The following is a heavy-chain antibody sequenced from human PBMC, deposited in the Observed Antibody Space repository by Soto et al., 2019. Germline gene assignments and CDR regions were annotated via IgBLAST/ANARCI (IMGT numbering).Heavy chain of an antibody. Sequence: EVQLVESGGGLVQPGRSLRLSCAASGFTFDDYAMHWVRQAPGKGLEWVSGISWNSGSIGYADSVKGRFTISRDNAKNSLYLQMNSLRAEDTALYYCALLHSYGYEAYFDYWGQGTLVTVSS. V-gene: IGHV3-9*01. J-gene: IGHJ4*02. CDR1: GFTFDDYA. CDR3: ALLHSYGYEAYFDY. D-gene: IGHD5-18*01. CDR2: ISWNSGSI.